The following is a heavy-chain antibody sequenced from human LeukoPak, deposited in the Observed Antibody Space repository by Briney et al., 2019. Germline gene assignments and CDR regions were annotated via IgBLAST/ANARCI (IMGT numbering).Heavy chain of an antibody. J-gene: IGHJ2*01. Sequence: GGSLRLSCAASGLTFSGYDMHWVRQAPGKGPEWVAVMSYGGQNERYADSVKGRFTVSRDNPKNTLYLQMNSLRAEDTAIYYCARVPTYSSGWSYWYFDLWGRGTLVTVSS. CDR2: MSYGGQNE. V-gene: IGHV3-30*03. CDR3: ARVPTYSSGWSYWYFDL. CDR1: GLTFSGYD. D-gene: IGHD6-19*01.